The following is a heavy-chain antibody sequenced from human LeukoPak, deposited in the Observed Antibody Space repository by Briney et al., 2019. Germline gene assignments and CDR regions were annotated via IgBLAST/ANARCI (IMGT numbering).Heavy chain of an antibody. CDR1: GFTFSSYG. CDR2: IWYDGSNK. Sequence: PGGSLRLSCAASGFTFSSYGMHWVRQAPGKGLEWVAVIWYDGSNKYYADSVKGRFTISRDNSKNTLYLQMNSLRAEDTAVYYCARNPYCSSTSCYGYLDYWGQGTLVTVSS. V-gene: IGHV3-33*01. D-gene: IGHD2-2*01. CDR3: ARNPYCSSTSCYGYLDY. J-gene: IGHJ4*02.